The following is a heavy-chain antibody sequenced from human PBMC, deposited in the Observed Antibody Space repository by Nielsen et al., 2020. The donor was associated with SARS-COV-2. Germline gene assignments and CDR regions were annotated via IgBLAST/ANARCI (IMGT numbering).Heavy chain of an antibody. CDR3: ASSSSSTYYYYGMDV. CDR2: IIPIFGTA. D-gene: IGHD6-13*01. Sequence: SVKVSCKASGGTFSSYAISWVRQAPGQGLEWMGGIIPIFGTANYAQKFQGRVTITADESTSTAYMELSRLRSDDTAVYYCASSSSSTYYYYGMDVWGQGTTITVSS. V-gene: IGHV1-69*13. J-gene: IGHJ6*02. CDR1: GGTFSSYA.